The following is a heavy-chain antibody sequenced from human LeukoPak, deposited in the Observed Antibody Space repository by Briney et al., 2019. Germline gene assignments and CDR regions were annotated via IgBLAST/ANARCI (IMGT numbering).Heavy chain of an antibody. CDR3: ASGSAWHAY. CDR1: GFTFSSYA. Sequence: GGSLRLSCAASGFTFSSYAMSWVRQAPGKGLEWVSYISSGSGTMFYADSVKGRFTISRDNANNSLYLEMNSLRAEDTAVYYCASGSAWHAYWGQGTLVSVSS. D-gene: IGHD1-26*01. J-gene: IGHJ4*02. CDR2: ISSGSGTM. V-gene: IGHV3-48*01.